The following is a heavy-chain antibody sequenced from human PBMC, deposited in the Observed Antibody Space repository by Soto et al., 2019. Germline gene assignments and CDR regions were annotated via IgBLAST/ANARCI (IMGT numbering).Heavy chain of an antibody. CDR3: ARAYDWNYA. J-gene: IGHJ5*02. CDR2: VYWHDDL. CDR1: GFSLTTIGVG. D-gene: IGHD1-7*01. Sequence: SGPTLVNPTQTPTLACTVSGFSLTTIGVGVGWIRQSPGKGLEWLASVYWHDDLRYNPSLKDRLTISRDTSKNQVVLTMTNMDPVDTATYYCARAYDWNYAWGQGILVTVSS. V-gene: IGHV2-5*01.